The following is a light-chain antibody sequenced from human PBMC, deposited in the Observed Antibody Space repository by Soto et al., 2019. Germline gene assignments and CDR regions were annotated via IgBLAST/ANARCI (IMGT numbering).Light chain of an antibody. Sequence: GARLPITCRASQSISTWLAWYQQKPGKAPKLLIYDASSLEVGVPSRFSGSGSGTEFTLTISSLQPDDFATYYCQQYNSYSETLGQGTKVDI. CDR1: QSISTW. J-gene: IGKJ1*01. CDR2: DAS. V-gene: IGKV1-5*01. CDR3: QQYNSYSET.